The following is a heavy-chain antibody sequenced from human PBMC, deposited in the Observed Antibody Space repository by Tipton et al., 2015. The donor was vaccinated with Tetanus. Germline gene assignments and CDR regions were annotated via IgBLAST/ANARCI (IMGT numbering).Heavy chain of an antibody. V-gene: IGHV3-21*01. D-gene: IGHD2-21*02. CDR3: AKLKSRGDSSAIEH. Sequence: SVKGRFTISRDNAKNSLYLQINSLRAEDAALYYCAKLKSRGDSSAIEHWGQGTLVTVSS. J-gene: IGHJ4*02.